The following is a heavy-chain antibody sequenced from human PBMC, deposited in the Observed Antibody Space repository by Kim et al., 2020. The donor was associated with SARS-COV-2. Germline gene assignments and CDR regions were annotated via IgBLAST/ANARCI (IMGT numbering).Heavy chain of an antibody. V-gene: IGHV3-30*03. Sequence: GGSLRLSCAASGFAFSHYAMQWVRQAPGKGLEWLAIIAYDGRNNFYIDSVKGRFIISRDNSKNTLFLEMNSLRAEDTAMYYCARGAYYDFWSGSRPGALVVWGQGTTVTVSS. CDR2: IAYDGRNN. D-gene: IGHD3-3*01. J-gene: IGHJ6*02. CDR1: GFAFSHYA. CDR3: ARGAYYDFWSGSRPGALVV.